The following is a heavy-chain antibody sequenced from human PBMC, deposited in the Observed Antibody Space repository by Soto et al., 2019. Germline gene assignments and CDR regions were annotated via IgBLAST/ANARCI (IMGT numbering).Heavy chain of an antibody. J-gene: IGHJ6*02. D-gene: IGHD3-10*01. CDR2: IWYDGSNK. V-gene: IGHV3-33*01. CDR1: GFTFSSYG. CDR3: ARGGYYYGSGKGMDV. Sequence: QVQLVESGGGVVQPGRSLRLSCAASGFTFSSYGMHWVRQAPGKGLEWVAVIWYDGSNKYYADSVKTRYTISRENSKNTLYLQRNSLRDEDTAVYYCARGGYYYGSGKGMDVWGQGTTVTVSS.